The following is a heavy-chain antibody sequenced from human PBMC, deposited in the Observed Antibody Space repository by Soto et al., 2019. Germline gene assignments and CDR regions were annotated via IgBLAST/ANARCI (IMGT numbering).Heavy chain of an antibody. Sequence: QVQLQESGPGLVKPSETLSLSCTVSGASISSHYWSWIRQPAGKGVEWIGRMSIRGDTKYNPSLRSRVTMSLDTSKNQFSLKVSSLSAADTAVYYCARTLLPAAKGAFDIWGQGTKVTVSS. CDR1: GASISSHY. CDR3: ARTLLPAAKGAFDI. V-gene: IGHV4-4*07. J-gene: IGHJ3*02. CDR2: MSIRGDT. D-gene: IGHD1-26*01.